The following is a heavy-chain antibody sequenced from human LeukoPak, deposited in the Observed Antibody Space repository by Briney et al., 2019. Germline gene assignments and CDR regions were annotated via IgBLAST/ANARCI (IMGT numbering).Heavy chain of an antibody. CDR3: AREGSSGSYNY. Sequence: SETLSLTCTVSGRAIIGYYWSWIRQPPGKGLEWIGYIYHSGSSNYNPSLKSRVTISVDTSKNQFSLKLTSVTAAVTAVYYCAREGSSGSYNYWGQGALVTVSS. CDR2: IYHSGSS. V-gene: IGHV4-59*01. D-gene: IGHD1-26*01. J-gene: IGHJ4*02. CDR1: GRAIIGYY.